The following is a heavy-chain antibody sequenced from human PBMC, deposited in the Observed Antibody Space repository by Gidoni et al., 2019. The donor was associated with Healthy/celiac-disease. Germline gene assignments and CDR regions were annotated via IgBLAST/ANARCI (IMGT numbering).Heavy chain of an antibody. J-gene: IGHJ3*02. CDR3: ARPRGDGYNADDAFDI. CDR1: GYSFNSYW. D-gene: IGHD5-12*01. V-gene: IGHV5-51*01. Sequence: EVQLVQSGAEVKKPGESLKISCKGCGYSFNSYWIGWVRQMPGKGLEWMGIIYPGDSDTRYSPSFQGQVTISADKSISTAYLQWSSLKASDTAMYYCARPRGDGYNADDAFDIWGQVTMVTVSS. CDR2: IYPGDSDT.